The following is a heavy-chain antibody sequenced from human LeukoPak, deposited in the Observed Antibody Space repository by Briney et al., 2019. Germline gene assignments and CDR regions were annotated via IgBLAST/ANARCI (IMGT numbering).Heavy chain of an antibody. CDR3: ARDVTGIAAAGVFDY. Sequence: GGSLRLSCAASGFTFSSYSMNWVRQAPGKGLEWVSSISSSSSYIYYADSVKGRFTISRDNAKNTLYLQMNSLRAEDTAVYYCARDVTGIAAAGVFDYWGQGILVTVSA. CDR2: ISSSSSYI. CDR1: GFTFSSYS. V-gene: IGHV3-21*01. J-gene: IGHJ4*02. D-gene: IGHD6-13*01.